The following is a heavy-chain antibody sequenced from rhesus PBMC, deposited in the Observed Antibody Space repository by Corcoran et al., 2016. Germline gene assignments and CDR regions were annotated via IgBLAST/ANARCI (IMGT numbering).Heavy chain of an antibody. CDR1: GYSISSNS. J-gene: IGHJ5-1*01. Sequence: QVQLQESGPGLVKPSETLSLTCAVSGYSISSNSWSWIRQPPGTGLEWIAYIYGSSGSTYYNPSLKSRVTISTDTSKNQFSLKLSSVTAADTAVYYCARLVGGSYLGRFDVWGPGVLVTVSS. D-gene: IGHD3-16*01. CDR2: IYGSSGST. CDR3: ARLVGGSYLGRFDV. V-gene: IGHV4-147*01.